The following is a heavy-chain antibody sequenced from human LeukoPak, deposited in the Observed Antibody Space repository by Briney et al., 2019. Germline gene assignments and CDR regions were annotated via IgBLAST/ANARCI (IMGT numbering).Heavy chain of an antibody. Sequence: GGSLRLSCAASRFTFSNYWMGWVRQAPGNGLEWVANIKQDGSEKYYVDSVKGRFTISRDNAKNSLYLQMNSLRAEDTAVYYCARENYFDYWGQGTLVTVSS. CDR1: RFTFSNYW. CDR2: IKQDGSEK. V-gene: IGHV3-7*01. J-gene: IGHJ4*02. CDR3: ARENYFDY.